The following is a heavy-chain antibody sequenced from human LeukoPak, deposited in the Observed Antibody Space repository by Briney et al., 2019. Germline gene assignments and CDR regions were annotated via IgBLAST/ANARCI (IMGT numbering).Heavy chain of an antibody. V-gene: IGHV3-23*01. CDR1: GFTFSSYA. CDR2: ISGSGGST. D-gene: IGHD4-17*01. J-gene: IGHJ3*02. Sequence: PGGSLRLSCAASGFTFSSYAMSWVRQAPGKGLAWVSAISGSGGSTYYADSVKGRFTISRDNSKNTLYLQMNSLRAEDTAVYYCAKDRGVEGDYGAFDIWGQGTMVTVSS. CDR3: AKDRGVEGDYGAFDI.